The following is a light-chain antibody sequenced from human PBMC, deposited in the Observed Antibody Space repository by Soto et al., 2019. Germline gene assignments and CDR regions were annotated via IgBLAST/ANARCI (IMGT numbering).Light chain of an antibody. CDR3: QTWGTGIQV. CDR1: SGHSSYA. V-gene: IGLV4-69*01. J-gene: IGLJ2*01. Sequence: QHVLTQSPSASASLGASVKLTCTLSSGHSSYAIAWHQQQPEKGPRYLMKLNSDGSHSKGDGIPDRFSGSSSGAERYLTISSLRSEDEADYYCQTWGTGIQVFGGGTKLTVL. CDR2: LNSDGSH.